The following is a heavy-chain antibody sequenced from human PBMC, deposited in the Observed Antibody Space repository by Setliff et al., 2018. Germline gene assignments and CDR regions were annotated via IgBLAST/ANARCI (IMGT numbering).Heavy chain of an antibody. CDR2: IKQGGSEK. D-gene: IGHD5-12*01. CDR1: GFTFSSYW. V-gene: IGHV3-7*01. Sequence: GGSLRLSCAASGFTFSSYWMSWVRQAPGKGLEWVANIKQGGSEKYYVDSVKGRFTISRDNAKNSLYLQMNSLRAEDTAVYYCARAPSTRGYSGYDSWGQGTLVTVSS. CDR3: ARAPSTRGYSGYDS. J-gene: IGHJ5*02.